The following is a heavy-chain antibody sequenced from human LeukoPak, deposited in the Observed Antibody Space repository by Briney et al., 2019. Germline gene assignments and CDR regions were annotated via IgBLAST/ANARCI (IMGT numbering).Heavy chain of an antibody. J-gene: IGHJ4*02. D-gene: IGHD3-16*01. CDR2: ISYDGSNK. CDR3: AKRGSKWGLDN. CDR1: GFIFTSYA. Sequence: GGSLRLSCAASGFIFTSYAMHWVRQAPGKGLEWVAVISYDGSNKYYADSVKGRFTISKDTSKNTLYLQMSSLRAEDTAIYYCAKRGSKWGLDNWGQGTLVTVSS. V-gene: IGHV3-33*05.